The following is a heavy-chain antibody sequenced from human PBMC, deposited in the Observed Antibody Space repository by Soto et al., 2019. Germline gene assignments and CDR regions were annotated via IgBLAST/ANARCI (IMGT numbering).Heavy chain of an antibody. Sequence: PSETLSLTCPVSGGSISSGGYYWSWIRQHPGKGLEWIGYIYYSGSTYYNPSLKSRVTISVDTSKNQFSLKLSSVTAADTAVYHCARSLSYYYGSGRLYYYYGMDVWGQGTTVTVSS. CDR3: ARSLSYYYGSGRLYYYYGMDV. J-gene: IGHJ6*02. CDR2: IYYSGST. V-gene: IGHV4-31*03. D-gene: IGHD3-10*01. CDR1: GGSISSGGYY.